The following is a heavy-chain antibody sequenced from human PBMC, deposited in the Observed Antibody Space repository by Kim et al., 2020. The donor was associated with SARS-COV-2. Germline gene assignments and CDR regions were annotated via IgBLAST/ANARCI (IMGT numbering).Heavy chain of an antibody. CDR2: IYPGDSDT. V-gene: IGHV5-51*01. J-gene: IGHJ5*02. CDR1: GYSFTSYC. CDR3: ARLAKYCSGGSCYPTPWNWFDP. D-gene: IGHD2-15*01. Sequence: GESLKISCKGSGYSFTSYCIGWVRQMPGKRLEWMWIIYPGDSDTRYSPSFQGQVTISADKSISTAYLQWSSLKASDTAMYFCARLAKYCSGGSCYPTPWNWFDPWGQGTLLSVSS.